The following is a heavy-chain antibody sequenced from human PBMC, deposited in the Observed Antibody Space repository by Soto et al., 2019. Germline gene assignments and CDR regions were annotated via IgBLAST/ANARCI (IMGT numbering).Heavy chain of an antibody. J-gene: IGHJ6*02. V-gene: IGHV4-59*01. Sequence: SETLSITCTFSGGSIRGYYWGWIRQPPGKGLEWIGYMYNTGSTVYNPSFKSRVTISVDTSKNQFSLKLNSVTAADTAVYYCARDLWGYCGTDCYPLDVWGQGTTVTVSS. CDR1: GGSIRGYY. D-gene: IGHD2-21*02. CDR2: MYNTGST. CDR3: ARDLWGYCGTDCYPLDV.